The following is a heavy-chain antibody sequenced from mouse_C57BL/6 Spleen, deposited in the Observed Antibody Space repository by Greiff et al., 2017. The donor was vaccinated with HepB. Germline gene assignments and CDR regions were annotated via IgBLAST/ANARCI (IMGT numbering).Heavy chain of an antibody. CDR2: IYPGDGDT. J-gene: IGHJ4*01. CDR3: ARSYGSSWGYAMDY. Sequence: QVQLQQSGPELVKPGASVKISCKASGYAFSSSWMNWVKQRPGKGLEWIGRIYPGDGDTNYNGKFKGKATLTADKSSSTAYMQLSSLTSADSAVYCWARSYGSSWGYAMDYWGQGTSVTVSS. V-gene: IGHV1-82*01. CDR1: GYAFSSSW. D-gene: IGHD1-1*01.